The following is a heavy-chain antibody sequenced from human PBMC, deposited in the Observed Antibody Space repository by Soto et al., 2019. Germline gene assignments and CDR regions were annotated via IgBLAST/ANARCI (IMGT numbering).Heavy chain of an antibody. CDR1: GYTLTELS. V-gene: IGHV1-24*01. CDR2: FDREDGET. J-gene: IGHJ4*02. D-gene: IGHD3-10*01. Sequence: ASVKVSCKVSGYTLTELSMHWVRQAPGKGLEWMGGFDREDGETIYAQKFQGRVTMTGNTSTGTAYMELSSLRSEDTAVYYGSFIYGSGSYPDYWGQRTLVPVSS. CDR3: SFIYGSGSYPDY.